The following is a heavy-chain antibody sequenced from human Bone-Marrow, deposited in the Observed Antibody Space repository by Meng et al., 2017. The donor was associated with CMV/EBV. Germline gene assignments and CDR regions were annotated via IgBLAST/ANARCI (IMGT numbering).Heavy chain of an antibody. J-gene: IGHJ5*02. D-gene: IGHD3-10*01. Sequence: YTFASYGISCVRHAPEQGLEWMGWVSAYNGNTTYAQKLQGRVTMTTDTSTSTAYMALTSLRSDDTAVYYCARATPARGSGVTMGWFDPWGQGTLVTVSS. CDR1: YTFASYG. CDR3: ARATPARGSGVTMGWFDP. CDR2: VSAYNGNT. V-gene: IGHV1-18*01.